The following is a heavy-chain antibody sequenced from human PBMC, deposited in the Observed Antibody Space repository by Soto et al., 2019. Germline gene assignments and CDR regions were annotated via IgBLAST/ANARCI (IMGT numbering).Heavy chain of an antibody. Sequence: ASVKVSCKASGYTFTGYYMHWVRQAPGQGLEWMGWINPNSGGTNYAQKFQGRVTMTRDTSISTAYMELSRLRSDDTAVYYCAINHPANGYSYGYRTSYYYGMDVWGQGTTVTVSS. CDR2: INPNSGGT. CDR1: GYTFTGYY. J-gene: IGHJ6*02. V-gene: IGHV1-2*02. D-gene: IGHD5-18*01. CDR3: AINHPANGYSYGYRTSYYYGMDV.